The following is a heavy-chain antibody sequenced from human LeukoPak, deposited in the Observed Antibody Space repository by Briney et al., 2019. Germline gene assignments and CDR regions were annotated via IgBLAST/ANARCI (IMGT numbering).Heavy chain of an antibody. Sequence: PGGSLRLSCAASGFTFSTYAMSWVRQAPGKGLEWVAFIRYDGSNKYYADPVKGRFTISRDNSKNTLYLQMNSLRAEDTAVYYCAKGRLQIDYWGQGTLVTVSS. CDR1: GFTFSTYA. V-gene: IGHV3-30*02. CDR2: IRYDGSNK. J-gene: IGHJ4*02. CDR3: AKGRLQIDY. D-gene: IGHD4-11*01.